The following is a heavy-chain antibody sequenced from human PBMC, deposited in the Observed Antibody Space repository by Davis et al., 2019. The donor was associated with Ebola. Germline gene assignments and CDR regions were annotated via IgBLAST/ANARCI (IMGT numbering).Heavy chain of an antibody. CDR2: IWYDGSNK. J-gene: IGHJ4*02. CDR3: ARGDITIFGVDTDY. V-gene: IGHV3-33*08. D-gene: IGHD3-3*01. Sequence: PGGSLRLSCAASGFTFSSYAMHWVRQAPGKGLEWVAVIWYDGSNKYYADSVKGRFTISRDNSKNTLYLQMNSLRAEDTAVYYCARGDITIFGVDTDYWGQGTLVTVSS. CDR1: GFTFSSYA.